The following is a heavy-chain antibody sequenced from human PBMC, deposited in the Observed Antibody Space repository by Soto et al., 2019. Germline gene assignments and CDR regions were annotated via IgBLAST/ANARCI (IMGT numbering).Heavy chain of an antibody. CDR1: GFSLSTSGVG. CDR2: IYWNDDK. J-gene: IGHJ4*02. Sequence: QITLKESGPTLVKPTQTLTLTCTFSGFSLSTSGVGVGWIRQPPGKALEWLALIYWNDDKRYSPSLKSRLTITNDTSKNQVVLTMTNMDPVDTATYYCVHRPRYSNYVDSWGQGTLVTVSS. D-gene: IGHD4-4*01. CDR3: VHRPRYSNYVDS. V-gene: IGHV2-5*01.